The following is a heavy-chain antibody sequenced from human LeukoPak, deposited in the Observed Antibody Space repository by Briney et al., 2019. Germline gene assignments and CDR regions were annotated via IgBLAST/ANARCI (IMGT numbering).Heavy chain of an antibody. CDR1: GNSFTSYW. J-gene: IGHJ4*02. V-gene: IGHV5-51*01. CDR2: IYPGDSDT. CDR3: ARQGGLYYYDSSGSKYYFDY. Sequence: GESLKISCKGSGNSFTSYWIGWVRQMPGKGLEWMGIIYPGDSDTRYSPSFQGQVTISADKSISTAYLQWSSLKASDTATYYCARQGGLYYYDSSGSKYYFDYWGQGTLVTVSS. D-gene: IGHD3-22*01.